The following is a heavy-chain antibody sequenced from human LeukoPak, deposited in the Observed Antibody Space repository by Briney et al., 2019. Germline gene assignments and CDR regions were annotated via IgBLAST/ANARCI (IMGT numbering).Heavy chain of an antibody. J-gene: IGHJ6*02. CDR3: ARDGDYGGFSDYYYGMDV. V-gene: IGHV3-33*08. CDR1: GFTFSSYG. Sequence: PGGSLRLSCAASGFTFSSYGMHWVRQAPGKGLEWVAVIWYDGSNKYYADSVKGRFTISRDNSKNTLYLQMNSLRAEDTAVYYCARDGDYGGFSDYYYGMDVWGQGTTVTVSS. D-gene: IGHD4-23*01. CDR2: IWYDGSNK.